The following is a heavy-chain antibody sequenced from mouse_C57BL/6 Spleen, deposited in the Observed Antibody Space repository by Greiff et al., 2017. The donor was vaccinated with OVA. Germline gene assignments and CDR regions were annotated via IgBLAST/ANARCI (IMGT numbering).Heavy chain of an antibody. CDR3: ARGTTVVYFDY. Sequence: EVQLQQSGPELVKPGASVKISCKASGYTFTDYYMNWVKQSHGKSLEWIGDINPNNGGTSYNQKFKGKATLTVVKSSSTAYMELRSLTSEDSAVYYCARGTTVVYFDYWGQGTTLTVSS. D-gene: IGHD1-1*01. V-gene: IGHV1-26*01. CDR2: INPNNGGT. CDR1: GYTFTDYY. J-gene: IGHJ2*01.